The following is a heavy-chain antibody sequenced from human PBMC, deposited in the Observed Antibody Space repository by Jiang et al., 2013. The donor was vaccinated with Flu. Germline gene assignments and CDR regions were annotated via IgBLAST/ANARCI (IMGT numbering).Heavy chain of an antibody. Sequence: AEVKKPGSSVKVSCKASGGTFSRYTISWVRQAPGQGLEWMGRIIPMLGIPNYAQKFQGRVTFTADQSTSTAYMELISLRSEDTAMYYCAGEDLSLESSSSSVGSWGQGTLVTVSS. V-gene: IGHV1-69*04. J-gene: IGHJ5*02. CDR3: AGEDLSLESSSSSVGS. D-gene: IGHD6-6*01. CDR1: GGTFSRYT. CDR2: IIPMLGIP.